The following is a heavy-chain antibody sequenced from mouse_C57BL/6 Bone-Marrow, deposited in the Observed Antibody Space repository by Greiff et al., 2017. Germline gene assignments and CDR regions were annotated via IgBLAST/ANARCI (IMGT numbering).Heavy chain of an antibody. CDR3: ARHHAGFAY. Sequence: EVQLEESGGDLVKPGGSLKLSCAASGFTFSSYGMSWVRQTPDKRLEWVATISSGGSYTYYPDSVKGRFTISRDNAKNTLYLQMSMLKSEDTAMYYCARHHAGFAYWGQGTVVTVTA. CDR1: GFTFSSYG. CDR2: ISSGGSYT. J-gene: IGHJ3*01. V-gene: IGHV5-6*01.